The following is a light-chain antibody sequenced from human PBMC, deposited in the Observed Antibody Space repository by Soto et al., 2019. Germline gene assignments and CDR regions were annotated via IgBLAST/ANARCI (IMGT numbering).Light chain of an antibody. V-gene: IGKV3-11*01. CDR2: DAS. CDR1: QSVSRY. J-gene: IGKJ4*01. CDR3: QQRSNWPLT. Sequence: ETVSTQSPATLSLSPGERATLSCRASQSVSRYLAWYQQKPGQAPRLLIYDASNRATGIPARFSGSGSGTDFTLTISNLEPEDSAVYYCQQRSNWPLTFGGGTKVEIK.